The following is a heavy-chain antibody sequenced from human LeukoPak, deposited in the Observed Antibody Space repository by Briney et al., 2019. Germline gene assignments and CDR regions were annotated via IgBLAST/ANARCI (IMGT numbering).Heavy chain of an antibody. Sequence: GASVKVSCKASGYTFTSYGISWVRQAPGQGLEWMGWISAYNGNTNYAQKLQGRVTMTTDTSTSTAYMELRSLRSDDTAAYYCARKFEPDSLPNPYYYYGMDVWGQGTTVTVSS. CDR1: GYTFTSYG. CDR3: ARKFEPDSLPNPYYYYGMDV. D-gene: IGHD3-22*01. CDR2: ISAYNGNT. V-gene: IGHV1-18*01. J-gene: IGHJ6*02.